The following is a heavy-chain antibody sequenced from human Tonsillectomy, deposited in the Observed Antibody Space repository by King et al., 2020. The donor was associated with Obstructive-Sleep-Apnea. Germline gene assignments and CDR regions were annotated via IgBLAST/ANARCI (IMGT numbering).Heavy chain of an antibody. V-gene: IGHV3-30*04. Sequence: QVQLVESGGGVVQPGRSLRLSCAASGFTFSSYAMHWVRQAPGKGLEGVAVISYDGSNKYYADSVKGRFTISRDNSKNTLYLQMNRLRAEDTTVYYCARDDADSFRRYFYGMDVWGQGTTVTVSS. D-gene: IGHD3/OR15-3a*01. CDR3: ARDDADSFRRYFYGMDV. J-gene: IGHJ6*02. CDR2: ISYDGSNK. CDR1: GFTFSSYA.